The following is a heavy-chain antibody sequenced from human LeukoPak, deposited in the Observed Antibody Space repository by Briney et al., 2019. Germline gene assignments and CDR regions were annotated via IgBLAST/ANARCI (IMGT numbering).Heavy chain of an antibody. CDR3: ARVTMVRGVSIPFDY. CDR2: IYHSGST. Sequence: SETLSLTCAVSGGSISSGGYSWSWIRQPPGKGLEWIGSIYHSGSTYYNPSLKSRVTISVDTSKNQFSLKLSSVTAADTAVYYCARVTMVRGVSIPFDYWGQGTLVTVSS. J-gene: IGHJ4*02. V-gene: IGHV4-30-2*03. CDR1: GGSISSGGYS. D-gene: IGHD3-10*01.